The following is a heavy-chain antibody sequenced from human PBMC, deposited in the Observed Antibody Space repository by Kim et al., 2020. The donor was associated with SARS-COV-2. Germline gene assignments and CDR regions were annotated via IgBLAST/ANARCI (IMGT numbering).Heavy chain of an antibody. Sequence: GGSLRLSCAASGFTFSTYAMHWVRQAPGKGLEWVAVISYDGSNKYYADSVKGRFTISRDNSKNTLYVQMNSLRAEDTAEYYCARPKGQWLVLGSGVYLQHWGQGTLVTVSS. CDR1: GFTFSTYA. J-gene: IGHJ1*01. CDR2: ISYDGSNK. D-gene: IGHD6-19*01. V-gene: IGHV3-30-3*01. CDR3: ARPKGQWLVLGSGVYLQH.